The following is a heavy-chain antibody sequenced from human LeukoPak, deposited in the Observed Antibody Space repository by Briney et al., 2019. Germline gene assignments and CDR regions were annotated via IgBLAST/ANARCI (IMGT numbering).Heavy chain of an antibody. V-gene: IGHV3-30-3*01. Sequence: PGGSLRLSCAASGFTFSDYAMHWVRQAPGKGLEWVAFISYDGRDKLHADSVKGRLTISRDNSKNTLYLQMNSLTVEDTAVYYCAPERGTAFDVWGQGTMVTVSS. CDR2: ISYDGRDK. CDR1: GFTFSDYA. CDR3: APERGTAFDV. D-gene: IGHD3-16*01. J-gene: IGHJ3*01.